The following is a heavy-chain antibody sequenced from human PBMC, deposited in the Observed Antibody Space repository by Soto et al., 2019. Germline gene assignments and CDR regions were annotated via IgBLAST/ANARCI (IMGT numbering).Heavy chain of an antibody. CDR1: GFTFSTYG. CDR3: ARDRPEGRDYLYHFDY. V-gene: IGHV3-33*01. D-gene: IGHD4-17*01. Sequence: QVQLVESGGGVVQPGRSLRLSCAASGFTFSTYGMHWVRQAPGKGLEWVAVIWYDGSNKYYTDSVKGRFTISRDNSKNTLYLQMNSLRAEDTAVYYCARDRPEGRDYLYHFDYWGQGTLVTVSS. J-gene: IGHJ4*02. CDR2: IWYDGSNK.